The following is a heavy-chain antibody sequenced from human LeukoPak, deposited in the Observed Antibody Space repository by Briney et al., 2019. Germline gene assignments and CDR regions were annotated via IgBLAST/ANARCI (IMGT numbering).Heavy chain of an antibody. CDR3: VRDRRDGKNLAYHFDF. V-gene: IGHV3-30-3*01. CDR1: GFTFSGYA. J-gene: IGHJ4*02. CDR2: MSYDGTSE. Sequence: AGGSLRLSCAASGFTFSGYAMHWVRQAPGKGLEWVAVMSYDGTSEYYADSVRGRFTISRDHSQNMLHLQMNSLRDEDTALYYCVRDRRDGKNLAYHFDFWGQGTLVTVSS. D-gene: IGHD5-24*01.